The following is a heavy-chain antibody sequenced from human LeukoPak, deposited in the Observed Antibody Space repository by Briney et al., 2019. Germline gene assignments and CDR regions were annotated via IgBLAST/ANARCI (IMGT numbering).Heavy chain of an antibody. CDR2: IYPGDSDT. D-gene: IGHD6-19*01. CDR1: GYSFTSYW. J-gene: IGHJ4*02. CDR3: SRRATAYSSWARGGGVDY. Sequence: GESLKISCKGSGYSFTSYWIGWVRQVPGKGLEWMGIIYPGDSDTRYSPSFQGQVTISADKSISTAYLQWSSLKASDTAMYYCSRRATAYSSWARGGGVDYWGQGTLVTVSS. V-gene: IGHV5-51*01.